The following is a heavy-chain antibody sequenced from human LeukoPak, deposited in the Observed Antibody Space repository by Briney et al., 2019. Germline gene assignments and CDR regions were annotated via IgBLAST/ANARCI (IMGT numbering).Heavy chain of an antibody. CDR2: IWNDGSDK. CDR3: AKDAERGFDFSNSLQS. CDR1: GFTFSHYA. J-gene: IGHJ4*02. D-gene: IGHD4-11*01. Sequence: TGGSLRLSCTPSGFTFSHYAMHWVRQAPGKGLQWVAVIWNDGSDKYYGDSVKGRFTISRDNSKKTVYLQLSSLRVEDTAVYYCAKDAERGFDFSNSLQSWGQGTLVTVSS. V-gene: IGHV3-33*06.